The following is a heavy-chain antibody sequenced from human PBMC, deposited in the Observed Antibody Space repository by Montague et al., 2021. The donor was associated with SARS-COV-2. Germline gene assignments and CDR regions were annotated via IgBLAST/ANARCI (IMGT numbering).Heavy chain of an antibody. V-gene: IGHV4-59*01. D-gene: IGHD3-10*01. CDR1: GPSITSYY. J-gene: IGHJ6*02. Sequence: SETLSLICSVSGPSITSYYWNWIRQPPGKGLEWIGYISDSGSTNYSPSLKSRVTMSVDTSKNQMSLKLTSVTAADTAVYYCARGCLSYFGAGSHCYGMDVWGQGTTVTVSS. CDR2: ISDSGST. CDR3: ARGCLSYFGAGSHCYGMDV.